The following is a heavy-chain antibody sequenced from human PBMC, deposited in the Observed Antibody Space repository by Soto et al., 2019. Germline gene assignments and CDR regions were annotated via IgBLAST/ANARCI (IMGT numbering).Heavy chain of an antibody. CDR2: ISYDGSNK. CDR3: AKDTGGALLRSPRPDY. J-gene: IGHJ4*02. V-gene: IGHV3-30*18. CDR1: GFTFSSYG. D-gene: IGHD1-26*01. Sequence: QVQLVESGGGVVQPGRSLRLSCAASGFTFSSYGMHWVRQAPGKGLEWVAVISYDGSNKYYADSVKGRFTISRDNSKNTLYLQMNSLRAEDTAVYYCAKDTGGALLRSPRPDYWGQGTLVTVSS.